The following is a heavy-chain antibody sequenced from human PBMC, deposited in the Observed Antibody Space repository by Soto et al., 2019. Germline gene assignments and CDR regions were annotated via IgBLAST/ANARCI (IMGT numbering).Heavy chain of an antibody. CDR3: AKVSSSWYAGFFDL. D-gene: IGHD6-13*01. Sequence: GGSLRLSCTASGFTFSSHAMTWVRQAPGKGLEWVSGLSDSGDSIYYADSVKGRFTIYRDNSMNTLYPQMNTLRVEDTAVYYCAKVSSSWYAGFFDLWGQGTLVTVSS. CDR2: LSDSGDSI. V-gene: IGHV3-23*01. CDR1: GFTFSSHA. J-gene: IGHJ4*02.